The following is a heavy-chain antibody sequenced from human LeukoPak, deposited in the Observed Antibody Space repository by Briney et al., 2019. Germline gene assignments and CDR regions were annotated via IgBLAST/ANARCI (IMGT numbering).Heavy chain of an antibody. CDR1: GGTFSSYA. D-gene: IGHD2-2*01. V-gene: IGHV1-69*05. CDR2: IIPIFGTA. CDR3: ANYEGHCSSTSCPIWGYAFDI. Sequence: SVKVSCKASGGTFSSYAISWVRQAPGQGLEWMGGIIPIFGTANYAQKFQGRVTITTDESTSTAYMKLSSLRSEDTAVYYCANYEGHCSSTSCPIWGYAFDIWAKGQWSPSLQ. J-gene: IGHJ3*02.